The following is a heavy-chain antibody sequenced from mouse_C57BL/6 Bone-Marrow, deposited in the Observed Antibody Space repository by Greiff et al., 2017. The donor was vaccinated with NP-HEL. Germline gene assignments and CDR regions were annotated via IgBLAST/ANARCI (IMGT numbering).Heavy chain of an antibody. Sequence: EVKLQESGGGLVQPKGSLKLSCAASGFSFNTYAMNWVRQAPGKGLEWVARIRSKSNNYATYYADSLKDRFTISRDDSESMLYLQMNNLKTEDTAMDYCVRQGYDGYYLDYWGQGTTLTVSS. D-gene: IGHD2-3*01. J-gene: IGHJ2*01. CDR3: VRQGYDGYYLDY. CDR2: IRSKSNNYAT. CDR1: GFSFNTYA. V-gene: IGHV10-1*01.